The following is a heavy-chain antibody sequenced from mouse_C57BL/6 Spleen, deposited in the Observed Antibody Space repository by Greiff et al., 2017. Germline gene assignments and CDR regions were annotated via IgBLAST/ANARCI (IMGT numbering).Heavy chain of an antibody. J-gene: IGHJ1*03. CDR2: IDPENGDN. Sequence: VQLQQSGAELVRPGASVKLSCTASGFNIKDDYMHWVKQRPEQGLEWIGWIDPENGDNEYTSKFQGKATITADTSSNTAYMQLSSLTAEDTAVYYCTTTPYYDGSSRYWYFDVWGTGTTVTVSS. V-gene: IGHV14-4*01. D-gene: IGHD1-1*01. CDR3: TTTPYYDGSSRYWYFDV. CDR1: GFNIKDDY.